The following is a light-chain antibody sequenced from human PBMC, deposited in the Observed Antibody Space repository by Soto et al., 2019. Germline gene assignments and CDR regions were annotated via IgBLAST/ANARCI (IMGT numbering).Light chain of an antibody. CDR1: SSNIGAGYE. V-gene: IGLV1-40*01. CDR2: ENN. J-gene: IGLJ1*01. CDR3: QSYDSSLSGYV. Sequence: QSVLTQPPSVSAAPGQRVTISCTGSSSNIGAGYEAHWYQQVPGTAPKLLIYENNSRPSGVPDRFSGSKSGTSASLAITGLQAEDEAEYYCQSYDSSLSGYVFRTGTKLTVL.